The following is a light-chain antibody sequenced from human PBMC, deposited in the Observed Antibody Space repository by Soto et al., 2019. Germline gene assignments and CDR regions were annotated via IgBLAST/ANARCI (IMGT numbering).Light chain of an antibody. Sequence: QSVLTQPPSASGIPGQRVTISCSGSRSNIGSNNVNWYQQLPGTAPRLLTFNNHLRPSGVPDRFSGSKSGNTASLTISGLQAEDEAHYYCCSYVGSDTYVIFGGGTKLTVL. CDR3: CSYVGSDTYVI. CDR2: NNH. J-gene: IGLJ2*01. V-gene: IGLV1-44*01. CDR1: RSNIGSNN.